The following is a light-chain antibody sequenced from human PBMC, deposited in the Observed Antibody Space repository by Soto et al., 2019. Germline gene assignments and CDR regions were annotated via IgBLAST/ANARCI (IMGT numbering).Light chain of an antibody. CDR3: GSYTGGITYWV. J-gene: IGLJ3*02. CDR1: SSDVGAFNY. Sequence: QSALTQPASVSGSPGQLITISCTGTSSDVGAFNYVSWYQQYPGKGPQVIIYEVTNRPSGVSNRFSGSKSGNTASLTISDLQAEDEADYFCGSYTGGITYWVFGGGTKLTVL. CDR2: EVT. V-gene: IGLV2-14*01.